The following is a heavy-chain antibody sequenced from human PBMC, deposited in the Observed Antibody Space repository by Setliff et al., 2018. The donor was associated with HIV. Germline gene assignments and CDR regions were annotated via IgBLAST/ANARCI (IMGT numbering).Heavy chain of an antibody. CDR1: GGSIRTGNYY. CDR2: IYTSGST. CDR3: ARGGVLRYFDWAY. V-gene: IGHV4-61*01. J-gene: IGHJ4*02. Sequence: SETLSLTCTVSGGSIRTGNYYWSWIRQPPGKGLEWIGYIYTSGSTDYNPSLKSRVTISVDTSKNQFSLKLSSVTAADTAVYYCARGGVLRYFDWAYWGQGTLVTVSS. D-gene: IGHD3-9*01.